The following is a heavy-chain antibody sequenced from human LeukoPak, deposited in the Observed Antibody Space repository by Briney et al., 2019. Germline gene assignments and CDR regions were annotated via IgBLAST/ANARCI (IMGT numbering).Heavy chain of an antibody. CDR1: GVSISSSNSY. D-gene: IGHD3-22*01. CDR3: ARHLFGSGYYPDY. J-gene: IGHJ4*02. V-gene: IGHV4-39*01. CDR2: IYYSGVT. Sequence: SETLSLTCTVSGVSISSSNSYWGWIRQPPGKGLEWIGTIYYSGVTYYNPSLRTRVTISVDTSKKQFSLKLSSVTAADTAVYYCARHLFGSGYYPDYWGQGTLVTVSS.